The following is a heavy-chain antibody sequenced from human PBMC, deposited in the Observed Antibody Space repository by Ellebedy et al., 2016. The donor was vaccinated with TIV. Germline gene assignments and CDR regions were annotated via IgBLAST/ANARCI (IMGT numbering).Heavy chain of an antibody. CDR1: GYTFTSYG. Sequence: ASVKVSCKASGYTFTSYGFSWVRQAPGQGLEWMGWISGYSGNRNYAQKLQGRVTMTTDTSTNTAYMELRSLRSDDTAVYFCARGSGSYTYGMDVWGQGTTVTVS. V-gene: IGHV1-18*01. J-gene: IGHJ6*02. CDR3: ARGSGSYTYGMDV. CDR2: ISGYSGNR. D-gene: IGHD1-26*01.